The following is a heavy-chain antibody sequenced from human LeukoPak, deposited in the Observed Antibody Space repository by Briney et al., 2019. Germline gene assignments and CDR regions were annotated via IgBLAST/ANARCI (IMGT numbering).Heavy chain of an antibody. V-gene: IGHV3-30*02. CDR2: IRHDGSIK. J-gene: IGHJ4*02. D-gene: IGHD2-21*02. Sequence: PGGSLRLSCAASGFTFSTYAMHWVRQAPGQGLDWVAFIRHDGSIKYYADSVKGRFTISRDNSKNTLYLQMNSLRTEDTAVYYCARGDCSGDCHHPLYYWGQGSLVTVSS. CDR1: GFTFSTYA. CDR3: ARGDCSGDCHHPLYY.